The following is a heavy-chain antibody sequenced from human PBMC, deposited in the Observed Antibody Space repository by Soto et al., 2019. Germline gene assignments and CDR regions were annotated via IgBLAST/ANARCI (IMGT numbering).Heavy chain of an antibody. CDR1: GGSISSGGYY. CDR2: IYYSGST. Sequence: SETLSLTCTVSGGSISSGGYYWSWIRQHPGKGLEWIGYIYYSGSTYYNPSLKSRVTISVDTSKNQFSLKLSSVTAADTAVYYCARLVPTYYYYMDVWGKGTTVTVSS. CDR3: ARLVPTYYYYMDV. J-gene: IGHJ6*03. D-gene: IGHD2-2*01. V-gene: IGHV4-31*03.